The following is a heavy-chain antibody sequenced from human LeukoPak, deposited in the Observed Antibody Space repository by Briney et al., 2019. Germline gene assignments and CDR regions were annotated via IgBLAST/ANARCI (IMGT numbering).Heavy chain of an antibody. Sequence: SGTLSLTCTVSLDSTTSNFWSWVRQPPGKGLEWIGEIYHSGSTNYNPSLKSRVTISVDKSKNQFSLKLSSVTAADTAVYYCARPVYSSSWYEGDYWGQGTLVTVSS. D-gene: IGHD6-13*01. CDR1: LDSTTSNFW. CDR3: ARPVYSSSWYEGDY. CDR2: IYHSGST. J-gene: IGHJ4*02. V-gene: IGHV4-4*02.